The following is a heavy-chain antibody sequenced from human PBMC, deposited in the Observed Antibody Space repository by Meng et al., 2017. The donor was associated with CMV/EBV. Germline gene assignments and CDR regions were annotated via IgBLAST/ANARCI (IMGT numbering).Heavy chain of an antibody. CDR3: ARVDLKYSGSYSTDY. V-gene: IGHV1-18*01. J-gene: IGHJ4*02. CDR2: ISAYNGNT. D-gene: IGHD1-26*01. CDR1: GYTFTSYG. Sequence: ASVKVSCKASGYTFTSYGISWVRQAPGQGLEWMGWISAYNGNTNYAQKLQGRVTMTTDTSTSTAYMELRSLRSDDTAVYYCARVDLKYSGSYSTDYWGQGTLSPSPQ.